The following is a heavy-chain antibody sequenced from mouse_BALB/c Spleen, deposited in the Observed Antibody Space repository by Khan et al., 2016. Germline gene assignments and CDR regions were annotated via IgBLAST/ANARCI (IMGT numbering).Heavy chain of an antibody. J-gene: IGHJ4*01. CDR1: GYTFTDYY. D-gene: IGHD1-2*01. V-gene: IGHV1-77*01. CDR3: ARSYYGYFAMDY. CDR2: IFPGSGST. Sequence: QVQLQQSGTELPRPGASVKLSCKASGYTFTDYYLHWVKQRTGQGLEWIGEIFPGSGSTYYNEKFKGKASLTADTPSSTAYMQLSSLTSEDSAVYFCARSYYGYFAMDYWGHGASVTVSS.